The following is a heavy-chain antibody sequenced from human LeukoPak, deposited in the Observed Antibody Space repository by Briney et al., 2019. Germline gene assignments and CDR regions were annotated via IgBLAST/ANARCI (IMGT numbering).Heavy chain of an antibody. Sequence: PGGSLRLSCAASGFTYSSYGMHWVRQAPGKGLEWVAVIWYDGSNKYYADSVKGRFTISRDNSKNTLYLQMNSLRAEDTAVYYCAREYYYDSSGYPTPIDYWGQGTLVTVSS. D-gene: IGHD3-22*01. CDR1: GFTYSSYG. CDR2: IWYDGSNK. J-gene: IGHJ4*02. V-gene: IGHV3-33*01. CDR3: AREYYYDSSGYPTPIDY.